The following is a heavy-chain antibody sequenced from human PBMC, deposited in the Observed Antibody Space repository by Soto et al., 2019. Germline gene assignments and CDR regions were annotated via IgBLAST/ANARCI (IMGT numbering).Heavy chain of an antibody. V-gene: IGHV4-39*01. D-gene: IGHD3-9*01. CDR1: GGSISSDSYY. J-gene: IGHJ5*02. Sequence: SETLSLTCTVSGGSISSDSYYWGWIRQSPEKGLEWIASISYSGSTYYNPTLKSRLIISVDTSKSQFSLKLSSVTAADTAVYYCARGGLRYFARGHNWFDPWGQGTLVTVSS. CDR3: ARGGLRYFARGHNWFDP. CDR2: ISYSGST.